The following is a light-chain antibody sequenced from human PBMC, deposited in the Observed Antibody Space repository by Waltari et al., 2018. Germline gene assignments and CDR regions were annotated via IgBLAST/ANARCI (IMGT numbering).Light chain of an antibody. Sequence: QSALTQPRSLSGSPGQSVTISCTGTSSDVGAKNYVSWYQHHPGKAPKPLIYDVTKRPSGVPDRFSGSKSDNTAFLTISGLQAEDEADYYCCSSAASWVFGGGTKLTVL. J-gene: IGLJ3*02. V-gene: IGLV2-11*01. CDR1: SSDVGAKNY. CDR2: DVT. CDR3: CSSAASWV.